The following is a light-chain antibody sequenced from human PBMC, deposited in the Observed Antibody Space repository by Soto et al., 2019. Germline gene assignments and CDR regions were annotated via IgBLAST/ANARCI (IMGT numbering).Light chain of an antibody. CDR1: QNINNY. CDR3: QQSYSTPRT. Sequence: DIQMTQSPATLSGSVGERVTITCRASQNINNYLSWYQQRPGKAPKLLIYAASSLQSGVPSRFSGSGSGTDFSLTISSLQPEDFATYYCQQSYSTPRTFGQGTKVDI. J-gene: IGKJ1*01. CDR2: AAS. V-gene: IGKV1-39*01.